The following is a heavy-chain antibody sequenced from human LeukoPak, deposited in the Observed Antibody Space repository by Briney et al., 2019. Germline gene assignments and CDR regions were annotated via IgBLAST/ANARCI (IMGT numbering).Heavy chain of an antibody. V-gene: IGHV3-23*01. CDR1: GFTFSTNS. J-gene: IGHJ4*02. CDR3: AKERATTTAFDY. Sequence: GGSLRLSCAAPGFTFSTNSMTWVRQAPGKGLEWVSIISGSGGSIYYTDSVKGRFTISRDNSKNTLYLQMNSLRVEDTAVYYCAKERATTTAFDYWGQGTLVTVSS. CDR2: ISGSGGSI. D-gene: IGHD1/OR15-1a*01.